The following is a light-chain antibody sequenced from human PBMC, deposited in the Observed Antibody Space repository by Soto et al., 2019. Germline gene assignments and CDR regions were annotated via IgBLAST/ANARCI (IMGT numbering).Light chain of an antibody. CDR2: DVS. CDR1: QSISSW. J-gene: IGKJ1*01. Sequence: DIQMTQSPSTLSASVGDRVTITCRASQSISSWLAWYQQKPGKAPNLLIYDVSSLESGVPSRFSGSGSGTKFTLTISRLQPDDFASYYCQQYNTYPWTFGQGTKVDIK. CDR3: QQYNTYPWT. V-gene: IGKV1-5*01.